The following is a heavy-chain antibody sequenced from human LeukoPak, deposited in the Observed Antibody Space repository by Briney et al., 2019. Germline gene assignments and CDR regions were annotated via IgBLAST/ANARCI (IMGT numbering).Heavy chain of an antibody. Sequence: ASVKVSCKASGGTFSSYAISWVRQAPGQGLEWMGWINPNSGGTNYAQKFQGRVTMTRDTSISTAYMELSRLRSDDTAVYYCASGDTAMVLVDYWGQGTLVTVSS. CDR2: INPNSGGT. V-gene: IGHV1-2*02. CDR1: GGTFSSYA. CDR3: ASGDTAMVLVDY. J-gene: IGHJ4*02. D-gene: IGHD5-18*01.